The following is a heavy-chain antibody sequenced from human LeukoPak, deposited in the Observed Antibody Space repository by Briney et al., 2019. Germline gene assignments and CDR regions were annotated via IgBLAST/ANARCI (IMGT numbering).Heavy chain of an antibody. D-gene: IGHD1-1*01. V-gene: IGHV4-4*07. Sequence: KASETLSLTCTVSGGSISSYYWSWIRQPAGKGLELIGLIYTSGSTNYNPSLKSRVTMSVDTSKNQFSLKLSSVTAADTAVYYCARSRNERNAFDIWGQGTMVTVSS. CDR1: GGSISSYY. J-gene: IGHJ3*02. CDR3: ARSRNERNAFDI. CDR2: IYTSGST.